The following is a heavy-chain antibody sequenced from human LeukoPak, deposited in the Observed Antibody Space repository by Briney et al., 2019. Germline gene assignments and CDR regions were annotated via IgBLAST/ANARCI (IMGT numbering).Heavy chain of an antibody. V-gene: IGHV3-33*01. CDR1: GFTFSSYG. CDR2: IWYDGSNK. D-gene: IGHD3-3*01. CDR3: ARNPGIFGVVVHMAYYYGMDV. Sequence: GGSLRLSCAASGFTFSSYGMHWVRQAPGKGLEWVAVIWYDGSNKYYADSVKGRFTISRDNSKNTLYLKMNSLRAEDTAVYYCARNPGIFGVVVHMAYYYGMDVWGQGTTVTVSS. J-gene: IGHJ6*02.